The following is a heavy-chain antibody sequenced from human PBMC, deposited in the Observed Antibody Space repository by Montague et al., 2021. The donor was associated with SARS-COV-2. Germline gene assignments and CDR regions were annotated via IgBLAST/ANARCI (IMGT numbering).Heavy chain of an antibody. CDR3: ATESILGVVIYAFAF. D-gene: IGHD3-3*02. V-gene: IGHV1-24*01. J-gene: IGHJ3*01. CDR2: FDPEHGET. CDR1: GYTLSEVP. Sequence: SVKVSCKAFGYTLSEVPIHWVRQAPGEGLEWMGSFDPEHGETLYTQKFPGRVSMTEDPSAETAYLELSNLISDDTAIYYCATESILGVVIYAFAFWGQGTLVTVSS.